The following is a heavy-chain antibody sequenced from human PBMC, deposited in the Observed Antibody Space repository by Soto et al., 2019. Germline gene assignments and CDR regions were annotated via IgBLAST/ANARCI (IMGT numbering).Heavy chain of an antibody. CDR3: ARDSGYAWGSRPLYYYYGMDV. CDR2: ISAYNGNT. D-gene: IGHD3-16*01. V-gene: IGHV1-18*01. Sequence: QVQLVQSGAEVKKPGASVKVSCKASGYTFTRYGISWVRQAPGPGLEWMGWISAYNGNTNYAQKLQGRVTMTTDTYTSTAYMELRSLRSDDTAVYYCARDSGYAWGSRPLYYYYGMDVWGHGTTVTGSS. CDR1: GYTFTRYG. J-gene: IGHJ6*02.